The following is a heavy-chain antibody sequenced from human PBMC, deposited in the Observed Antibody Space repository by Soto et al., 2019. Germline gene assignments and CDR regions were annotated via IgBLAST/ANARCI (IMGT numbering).Heavy chain of an antibody. J-gene: IGHJ5*02. Sequence: SVKVSCKASGGTFSSYAISWVRQAPGQGLEWMGGIIPIFGTANYAQKFQGRVTITADESTSTAYMELSSPRSEDTAVYYCARDRSSGFLNWFDPWGQGTLVTVSS. CDR1: GGTFSSYA. V-gene: IGHV1-69*13. CDR2: IIPIFGTA. CDR3: ARDRSSGFLNWFDP. D-gene: IGHD3-3*01.